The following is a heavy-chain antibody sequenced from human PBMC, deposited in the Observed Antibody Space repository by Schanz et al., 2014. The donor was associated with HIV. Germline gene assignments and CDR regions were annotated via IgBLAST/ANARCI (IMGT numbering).Heavy chain of an antibody. D-gene: IGHD3-10*01. V-gene: IGHV3-23*04. Sequence: EVQLVESGGGLVQPGGSLRLSCAASGFTFTSYAMSWVRQAPGKGLEWVSSISDRSDYLHYADSVKGRFTISRDNSKNTLYLQMSSLRAEDTAVYYCSRVGGWGAFDFWGQGTMLTVSS. CDR3: SRVGGWGAFDF. CDR1: GFTFTSYA. J-gene: IGHJ3*01. CDR2: ISDRSDYL.